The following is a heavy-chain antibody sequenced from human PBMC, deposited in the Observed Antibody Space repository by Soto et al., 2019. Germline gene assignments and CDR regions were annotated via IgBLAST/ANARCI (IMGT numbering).Heavy chain of an antibody. D-gene: IGHD7-27*01. Sequence: QLLESGGGLVQPGGSLRLACTASGFTFNTYFMSWVRQAPGEGLEWISAISGGGGTKYYSASVKVRFTISRDNSNNTLYLQMNSLRADDTAVYYCAKSLTASNFRLDVWGHGTRVTVSS. J-gene: IGHJ6*02. CDR1: GFTFNTYF. CDR3: AKSLTASNFRLDV. CDR2: ISGGGGTK. V-gene: IGHV3-23*01.